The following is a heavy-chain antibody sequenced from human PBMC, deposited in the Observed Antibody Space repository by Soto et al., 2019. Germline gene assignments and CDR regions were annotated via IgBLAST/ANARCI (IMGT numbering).Heavy chain of an antibody. CDR1: GFTFXSYW. CDR2: INSDGSST. CDR3: ARVRSRITMVRGAHFYAFDI. V-gene: IGHV3-74*01. D-gene: IGHD3-10*01. J-gene: IGHJ3*02. Sequence: GGSLRLSCAASGFTFXSYWMHLVRQAPGKGLVWVSRINSDGSSTSYADSVKGRFTISRDNAKNTLYLQMNSLRAEDTAVYYCARVRSRITMVRGAHFYAFDIWGQGTMVTVSS.